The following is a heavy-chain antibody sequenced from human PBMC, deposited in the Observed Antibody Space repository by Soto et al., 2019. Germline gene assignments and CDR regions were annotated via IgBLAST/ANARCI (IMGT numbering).Heavy chain of an antibody. V-gene: IGHV4-59*08. CDR1: GGSVSPYY. CDR2: IYYRGTT. D-gene: IGHD1-20*01. CDR3: ARHGRPNINTWNFDF. J-gene: IGHJ4*02. Sequence: QVQLQESGPGLAKPSETLTLTCTVSGGSVSPYYWSWIRQPPEKGLEWIGHIYYRGTTRFNPTFDSQATISLDTSRNQFSLTPNSVTATDTAVYYCARHGRPNINTWNFDFWGQGARVTVSS.